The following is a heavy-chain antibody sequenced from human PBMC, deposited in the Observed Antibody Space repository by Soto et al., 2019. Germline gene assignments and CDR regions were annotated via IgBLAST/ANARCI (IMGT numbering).Heavy chain of an antibody. D-gene: IGHD6-6*01. CDR2: ISSSSSTI. CDR3: ASFFSSSSPAYYYYGMDV. Sequence: GGSLRLSCAASGFTFSSYSMNWVRQAPGKGLEWVSYISSSSSTIYYADYVKGRFTISRDNAKNSLYLQMNSLRDEDTAVYYCASFFSSSSPAYYYYGMDVWGQGTTVTVSS. V-gene: IGHV3-48*02. CDR1: GFTFSSYS. J-gene: IGHJ6*02.